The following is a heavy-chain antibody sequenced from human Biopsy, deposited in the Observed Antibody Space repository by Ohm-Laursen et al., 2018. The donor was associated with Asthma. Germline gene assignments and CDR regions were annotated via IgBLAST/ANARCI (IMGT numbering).Heavy chain of an antibody. V-gene: IGHV1-69*06. CDR1: GGMVGNYA. Sequence: SSVKVSCKASGGMVGNYAISWVRQAPGLGLEWMGGISPIFGSSNYAQRFQGRVTITADIFTRTVYMELSGLRFDDTAIYYCASPSPTRDILYYSYHMDVWGQGTTVIVSS. J-gene: IGHJ6*02. CDR2: ISPIFGSS. D-gene: IGHD3-3*02. CDR3: ASPSPTRDILYYSYHMDV.